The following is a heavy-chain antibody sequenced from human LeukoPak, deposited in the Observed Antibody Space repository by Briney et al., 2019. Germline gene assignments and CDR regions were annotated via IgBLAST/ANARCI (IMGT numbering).Heavy chain of an antibody. CDR2: IYSGGRT. D-gene: IGHD6-6*01. CDR3: ARDTDYSSSPIVYFDY. V-gene: IGHV3-66*02. Sequence: GGSLRLSCAASGFTFSSNYMSWVRQAPGKGLERGSVIYSGGRTYYTDSVTGRFTISRDNSKNTLYLQMNSLRAEDTAVYYCARDTDYSSSPIVYFDYWGQGTLVTVSS. CDR1: GFTFSSNY. J-gene: IGHJ4*02.